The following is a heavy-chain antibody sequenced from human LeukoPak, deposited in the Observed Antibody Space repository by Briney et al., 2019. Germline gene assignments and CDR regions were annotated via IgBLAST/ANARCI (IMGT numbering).Heavy chain of an antibody. Sequence: SETLSLTCTVSGGSISSYYWSWIRQPPGKGLEWIGYIYYSGSTNYNPSLKSRVTISVDTSKNQLSLKLSSVTAADTAVYYCARGLSSSSGFGYWGQGTLVTVSS. J-gene: IGHJ4*02. V-gene: IGHV4-59*01. D-gene: IGHD6-6*01. CDR1: GGSISSYY. CDR2: IYYSGST. CDR3: ARGLSSSSGFGY.